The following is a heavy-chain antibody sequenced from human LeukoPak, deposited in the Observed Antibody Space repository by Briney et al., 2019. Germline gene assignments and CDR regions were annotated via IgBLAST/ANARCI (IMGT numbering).Heavy chain of an antibody. CDR2: IYYSGST. D-gene: IGHD3-9*01. CDR1: GGSISGYY. Sequence: PSETLSLTCTVSGGSISGYYWSWIRQPPGKGLEWIGYIYYSGSTDYNPSLKSRVTISVDTSKNQFSLKLSSVTAADTAVYYCARDFFAGYYFIAFDYWGQGTLVTVSS. V-gene: IGHV4-59*12. CDR3: ARDFFAGYYFIAFDY. J-gene: IGHJ4*02.